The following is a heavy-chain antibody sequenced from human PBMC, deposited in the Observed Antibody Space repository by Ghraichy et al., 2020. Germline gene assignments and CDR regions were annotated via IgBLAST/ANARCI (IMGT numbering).Heavy chain of an antibody. CDR3: AKGRGGGVMTPVTPYYFDS. V-gene: IGHV3-23*01. Sequence: GEPLNISCAASGFTFSTDAMSWVRQAPGKGLEWVSGISNDGVTTYYAGSVRGRFTISRDNSKSMLFLQMSNLGADDSATYYCAKGRGGGVMTPVTPYYFDSWGQGTLVNVSS. CDR2: ISNDGVTT. CDR1: GFTFSTDA. J-gene: IGHJ4*02. D-gene: IGHD4-17*01.